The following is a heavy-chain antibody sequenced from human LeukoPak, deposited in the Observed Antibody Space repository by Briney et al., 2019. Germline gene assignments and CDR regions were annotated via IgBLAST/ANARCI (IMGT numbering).Heavy chain of an antibody. CDR3: ARDQYSSSCFDY. Sequence: PETLSLTCAVYVGSFSGYYWSWIRQPPGKGLEWIGEINHSGSTNSNPSLKSRVTISVDASKNQFSLKLSSVTAADTAVYYCARDQYSSSCFDYWGQGTLVTVSS. J-gene: IGHJ4*02. CDR1: VGSFSGYY. CDR2: INHSGST. D-gene: IGHD6-13*01. V-gene: IGHV4-34*01.